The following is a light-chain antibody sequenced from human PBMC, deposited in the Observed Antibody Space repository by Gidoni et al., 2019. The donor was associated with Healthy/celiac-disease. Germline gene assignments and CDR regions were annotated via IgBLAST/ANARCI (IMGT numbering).Light chain of an antibody. CDR1: PSVSSSY. CDR3: QQYGSSRFT. V-gene: IGKV3-20*01. CDR2: GAS. J-gene: IGKJ3*01. Sequence: ELVLTQSPGTLSLSPGERATLSCRASPSVSSSYLAWYQQKPGQAPRLLIYGASSRATGIPDRFSGSGSGTDFTLTISRLEPEDFAVYYCQQYGSSRFTFGPGTKVDIK.